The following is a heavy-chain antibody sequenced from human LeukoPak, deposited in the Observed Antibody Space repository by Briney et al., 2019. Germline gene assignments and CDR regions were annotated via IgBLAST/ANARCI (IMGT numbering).Heavy chain of an antibody. D-gene: IGHD6-13*01. J-gene: IGHJ3*02. CDR2: IYYSGST. Sequence: SETLSLTCTVSGGSISSYYWSWIRQPPGKGLEWIGYIYYSGSTNYNPSLKSRVTISVDTSKNQFSLKLSSVTAADTAVYYCARVFPYSSEAFDMWGQGTMVTVSS. V-gene: IGHV4-59*01. CDR3: ARVFPYSSEAFDM. CDR1: GGSISSYY.